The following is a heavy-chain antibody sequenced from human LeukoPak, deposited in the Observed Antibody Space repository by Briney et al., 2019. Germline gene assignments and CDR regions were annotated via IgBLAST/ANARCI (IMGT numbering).Heavy chain of an antibody. CDR1: GGSFSGYY. D-gene: IGHD1-1*01. J-gene: IGHJ4*02. Sequence: KPSETLSLTCAVYGGSFSGYYRSWTRQPPGKGLEWIGEINHSGSTNYSPSLKSRVTISVDTSKNQFSLKLSSVTAADTAVYYCARGRTTSLSYFDYWGQGTLVTVSS. CDR2: INHSGST. V-gene: IGHV4-34*01. CDR3: ARGRTTSLSYFDY.